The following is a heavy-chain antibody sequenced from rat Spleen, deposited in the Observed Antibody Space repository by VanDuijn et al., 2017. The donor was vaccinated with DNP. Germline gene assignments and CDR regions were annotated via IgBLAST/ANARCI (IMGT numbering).Heavy chain of an antibody. V-gene: IGHV4-2*01. Sequence: EVKLVESGGGLVQPGRSLKLSCAASGFNFNDYWMGWVRQAPGKGLEWMGQINKDSSTIKYILSLKEKITISRDNAQNTLYLQMNKLGSEDTAIYYCAKGPNYGGWSDYFDYWGQGVMVTVSS. CDR3: AKGPNYGGWSDYFDY. CDR2: INKDSSTI. D-gene: IGHD1-11*01. CDR1: GFNFNDYW. J-gene: IGHJ2*01.